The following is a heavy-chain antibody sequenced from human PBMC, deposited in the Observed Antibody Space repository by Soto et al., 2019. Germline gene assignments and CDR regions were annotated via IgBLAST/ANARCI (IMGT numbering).Heavy chain of an antibody. J-gene: IGHJ4*02. Sequence: DVQLVESGGGLVQPGGSLRLSCAASGFTFSTYYMTWVRQASGKGLEWVASIKNDGSEQYYVDSVKGRFTISRDNAKNSLYLQMNSLRAGDTALYYCSRENWFQDYWGQGTRVTVSS. CDR1: GFTFSTYY. D-gene: IGHD3-10*01. CDR2: IKNDGSEQ. V-gene: IGHV3-7*03. CDR3: SRENWFQDY.